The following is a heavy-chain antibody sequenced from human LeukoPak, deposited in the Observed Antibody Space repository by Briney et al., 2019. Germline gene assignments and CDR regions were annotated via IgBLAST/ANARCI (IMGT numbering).Heavy chain of an antibody. CDR1: GGTFSSYA. J-gene: IGHJ3*02. Sequence: GASVKVSCKASGGTFSSYAISWGRQAPGQGLEWMGGIITILGTANYAQKFQGRVTITADESTSTAYMELSSLRSEDTAVYYCARGQDIVVVPAAISARGAFDIWGQGTMVTVSS. CDR2: IITILGTA. CDR3: ARGQDIVVVPAAISARGAFDI. D-gene: IGHD2-2*01. V-gene: IGHV1-69*13.